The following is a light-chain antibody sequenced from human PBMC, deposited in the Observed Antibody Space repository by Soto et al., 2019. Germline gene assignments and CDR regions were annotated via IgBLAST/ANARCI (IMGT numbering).Light chain of an antibody. Sequence: EIVLTQSPATLSLSPGERATLSCRASQSVSSYLAWYQQKPGQAPRLLIYDASNRATGIPARFSGSGSGTDFTLTISSLEPDDFAVYYWQQRSHWPPLFTFGPGTKVDIK. V-gene: IGKV3-11*01. CDR2: DAS. J-gene: IGKJ3*01. CDR1: QSVSSY. CDR3: QQRSHWPPLFT.